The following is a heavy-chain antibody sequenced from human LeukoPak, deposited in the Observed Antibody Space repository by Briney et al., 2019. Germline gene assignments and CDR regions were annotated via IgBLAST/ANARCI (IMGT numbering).Heavy chain of an antibody. CDR1: GFTFTNSA. CDR3: ATPRDGDYQNDAFDI. J-gene: IGHJ3*02. D-gene: IGHD4-17*01. V-gene: IGHV1-58*02. CDR2: IVVGSGNT. Sequence: GTSVKVSCKASGFTFTNSAMQWVRQARGQRLEWIGWIVVGSGNTNYAQKFQERVTITRDMSTSTAYMELSSLRSEDTAEYYCATPRDGDYQNDAFDIWGQGTMVTVSS.